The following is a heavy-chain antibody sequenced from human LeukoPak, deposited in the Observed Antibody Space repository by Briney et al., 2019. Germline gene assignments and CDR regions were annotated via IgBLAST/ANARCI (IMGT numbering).Heavy chain of an antibody. J-gene: IGHJ4*02. CDR1: GGSINNYY. CDR2: IYHNGNT. CDR3: ASDTAMVTQKNPENFDY. V-gene: IGHV4-59*08. Sequence: SETLSLTCTVSGGSINNYYCSWIRQPPGKGLEWIGYIYHNGNTNYNPSLKSRVTISVDTSKNQFSLTLTSVTAADTAVYYCASDTAMVTQKNPENFDYWGQGTLVTVSS. D-gene: IGHD5-18*01.